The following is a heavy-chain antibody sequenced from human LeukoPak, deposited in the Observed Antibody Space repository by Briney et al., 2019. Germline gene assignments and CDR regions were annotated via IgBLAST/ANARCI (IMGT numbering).Heavy chain of an antibody. V-gene: IGHV3-7*03. J-gene: IGHJ6*02. Sequence: PGGSLRLSCAASGFTFSSYWMSWVRQAPGKGLEWVANIKQDGSEKYYVDSVKGRFTISRDNAKNSLYLQMNSLRAEDTAVYYCAKGAGYDYYGVDVWGQGTTVTVSS. CDR1: GFTFSSYW. CDR3: AKGAGYDYYGVDV. CDR2: IKQDGSEK.